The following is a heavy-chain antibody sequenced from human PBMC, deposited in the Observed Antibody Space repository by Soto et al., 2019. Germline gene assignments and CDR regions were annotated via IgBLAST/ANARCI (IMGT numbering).Heavy chain of an antibody. CDR3: ARGTPSYSGSHELDA. CDR1: GFIFGDHV. V-gene: IGHV3-23*04. Sequence: EVQLVESGGRLVQRGGSLRLSCSGSGFIFGDHVMDWVRQAPGKGLEWVAGISGSGNSPFFRDSVKGRFTISRDNSKNTVYLEMNNLRDEDSAMYFCARGTPSYSGSHELDAWGLGTLVTVSS. J-gene: IGHJ5*02. CDR2: ISGSGNSP. D-gene: IGHD1-26*01.